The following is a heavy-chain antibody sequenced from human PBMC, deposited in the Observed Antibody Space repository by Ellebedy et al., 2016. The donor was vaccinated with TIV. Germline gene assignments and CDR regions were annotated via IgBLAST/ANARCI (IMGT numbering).Heavy chain of an antibody. CDR2: ITNGGST. CDR1: GFAVSSND. D-gene: IGHD4-17*01. Sequence: GGSLRLSCPASGFAVSSNDMIWVRQAPGKGLEWVSVITNGGSTYYGDSVKGRFTVSRDNSKNTLYLQMNSLRAEDTAVYYCARKTTVTTWKNGMDVWGQGTTVTVSS. CDR3: ARKTTVTTWKNGMDV. V-gene: IGHV3-53*01. J-gene: IGHJ6*02.